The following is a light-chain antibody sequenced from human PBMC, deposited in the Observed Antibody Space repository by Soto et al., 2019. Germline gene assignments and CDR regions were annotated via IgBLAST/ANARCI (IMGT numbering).Light chain of an antibody. CDR3: CSFAGSHSVV. CDR2: DVS. V-gene: IGLV2-11*01. J-gene: IGLJ3*02. CDR1: SSDVGGYKY. Sequence: QSALSQPRSVSGSPGHPVTMSCTGTSSDVGGYKYVSWYQHRPGKAPKLMIYDVSERPSGVPDRFSGSKSGNTASLTISGLQPEDEADYYCCSFAGSHSVVFGGGTKVTVL.